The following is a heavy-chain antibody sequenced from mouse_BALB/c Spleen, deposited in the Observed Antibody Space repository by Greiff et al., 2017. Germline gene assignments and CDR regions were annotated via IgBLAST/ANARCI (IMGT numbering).Heavy chain of an antibody. CDR2: ISSGSSTI. CDR3: AREGRPAWFAY. Sequence: EVKVVESGGGLVQPGGSRKLSCAASGFTFSSFGMHWVRQAPEKGLEWVAYISSGSSTIYYADTVKGRFTISRDNPKNTLFLQMTSLRSEDTAMYYCAREGRPAWFAYWGQGTLVTVSA. V-gene: IGHV5-17*02. CDR1: GFTFSSFG. J-gene: IGHJ3*01.